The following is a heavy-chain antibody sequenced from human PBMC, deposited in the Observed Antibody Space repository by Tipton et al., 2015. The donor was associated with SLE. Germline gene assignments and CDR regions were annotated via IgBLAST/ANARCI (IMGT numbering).Heavy chain of an antibody. CDR2: IRSDGSNK. J-gene: IGHJ4*02. Sequence: SLRLSCAASGFRFNTYDMNWVRQAPGKGLEWVAFIRSDGSNKCCADSVKGRFTISRDNSKNTLYLQMNSLRAEDTAVYYCANLATIGCYWGQGTLVTVSS. V-gene: IGHV3-30*02. CDR1: GFRFNTYD. CDR3: ANLATIGCY. D-gene: IGHD5-24*01.